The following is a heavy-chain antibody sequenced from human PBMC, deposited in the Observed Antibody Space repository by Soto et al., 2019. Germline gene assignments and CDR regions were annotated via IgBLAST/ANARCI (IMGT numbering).Heavy chain of an antibody. Sequence: KPSETLSLTCAVSGGSISSGSYSWSWIRQPPGKGLEWIGYIYHSGSTYYNPSLKSRVTISVDRSKNQFSLKLSSVTAADTAVYYCARGVTGTPQWFDPWGQGTLVTVSS. CDR2: IYHSGST. CDR1: GGSISSGSYS. D-gene: IGHD1-7*01. J-gene: IGHJ5*02. CDR3: ARGVTGTPQWFDP. V-gene: IGHV4-30-2*01.